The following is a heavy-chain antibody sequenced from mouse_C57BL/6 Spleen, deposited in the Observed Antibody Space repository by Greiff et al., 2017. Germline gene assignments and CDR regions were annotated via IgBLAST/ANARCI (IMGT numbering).Heavy chain of an antibody. Sequence: VQLQQSGAELVKPGASVKMSCKASGYTFTSYWITWVKQRPGQGLEWIGDIYPGSGSTNYNEKFKSKATLTVDTSSSTAYMRLSSLTSEDSAVYYCARSRDYAPFAYWGQGTLVTVSA. CDR3: ARSRDYAPFAY. CDR1: GYTFTSYW. V-gene: IGHV1-55*01. CDR2: IYPGSGST. J-gene: IGHJ3*01. D-gene: IGHD2-4*01.